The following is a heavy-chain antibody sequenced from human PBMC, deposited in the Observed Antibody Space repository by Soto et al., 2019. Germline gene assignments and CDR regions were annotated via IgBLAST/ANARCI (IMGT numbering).Heavy chain of an antibody. V-gene: IGHV4-34*01. CDR1: GGSFSGYY. CDR2: INHSGST. CDR3: ARGFFDY. Sequence: SETLSLTCAVYGGSFSGYYWSWIRQPPVKGLEWIGEINHSGSTNYNPSLKSRVTISVDTSKNQFSLKLISVTAADTAVYYCARGFFDYWGQGTLVTVSS. J-gene: IGHJ4*02.